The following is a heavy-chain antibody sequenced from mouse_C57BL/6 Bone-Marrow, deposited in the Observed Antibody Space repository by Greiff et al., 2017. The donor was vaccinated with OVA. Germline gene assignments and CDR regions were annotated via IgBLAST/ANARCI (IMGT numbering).Heavy chain of an antibody. D-gene: IGHD1-1*01. CDR2: IRSKSNNYAT. CDR3: VRHGHYYGSSYWYFDV. J-gene: IGHJ1*03. Sequence: VQLKESGGGLVQPKGSLKLSCAASGFSFNTYAMNWVRQAPGKGLEWVARIRSKSNNYATYYADSVKDRFTISRDDSESMLYLQMNNLKTEDTAMYYCVRHGHYYGSSYWYFDVWGTGTTVTVSS. CDR1: GFSFNTYA. V-gene: IGHV10-1*01.